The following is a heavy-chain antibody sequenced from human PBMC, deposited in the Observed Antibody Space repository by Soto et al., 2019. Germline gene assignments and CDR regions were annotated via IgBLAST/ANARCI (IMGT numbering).Heavy chain of an antibody. CDR2: IIAINGTT. CDR1: GYTFTSYG. D-gene: IGHD3-3*01. J-gene: IGHJ4*02. V-gene: IGHV1-69*13. Sequence: SVKVSCKASGYTFTSYGISWVRQAPGQGLEWMGGIIAINGTTNYAQKFQGRVTITADESTSTAYMELSSLRSEDTAVYYCARMETYYDFWSGYFNYWGQGTLVTVSS. CDR3: ARMETYYDFWSGYFNY.